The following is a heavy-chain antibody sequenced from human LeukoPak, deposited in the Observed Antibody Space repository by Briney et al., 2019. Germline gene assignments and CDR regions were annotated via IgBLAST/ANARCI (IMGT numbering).Heavy chain of an antibody. D-gene: IGHD6-13*01. Sequence: SETLSLTCTVSGASVSSGSYYWSWIRQPPGKGLEWIGYIYYSGSTNYNPSLKSRVTISVDTSKNQFSLKLSSVTAADTAVYYCAREGAAEDYWGQGTLVTVSS. CDR2: IYYSGST. J-gene: IGHJ4*02. CDR1: GASVSSGSYY. CDR3: AREGAAEDY. V-gene: IGHV4-61*01.